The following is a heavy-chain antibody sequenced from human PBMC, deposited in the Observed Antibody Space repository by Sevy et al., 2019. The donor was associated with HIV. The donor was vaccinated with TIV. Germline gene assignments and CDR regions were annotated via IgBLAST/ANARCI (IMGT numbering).Heavy chain of an antibody. CDR2: INHSGNT. J-gene: IGHJ4*02. D-gene: IGHD3-9*01. CDR3: ATVRLRSFDRVSSCLQFDS. Sequence: SETLSLTCAVFGGSFNDYSWTWIRQPPRKGLEWIGEINHSGNTNYNPSLKTRVTISVDRSKNQFSLELRSVTAADTAVYYCATVRLRSFDRVSSCLQFDSWGQGTLVTVSS. V-gene: IGHV4-34*01. CDR1: GGSFNDYS.